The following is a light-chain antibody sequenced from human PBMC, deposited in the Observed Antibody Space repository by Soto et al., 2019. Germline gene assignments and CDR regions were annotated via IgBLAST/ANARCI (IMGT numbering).Light chain of an antibody. CDR3: QTWDSGVL. CDR1: KLGNTY. Sequence: SCELTQPPSVSVSPGQTATITCSGDKLGNTYVSWYQQKPGQSPVVVIYQDYRRPSGIPERFSGSNSGSTATLTISGTQAMDEADYYCQTWDSGVLFGGGTQLTVL. CDR2: QDY. V-gene: IGLV3-1*01. J-gene: IGLJ7*01.